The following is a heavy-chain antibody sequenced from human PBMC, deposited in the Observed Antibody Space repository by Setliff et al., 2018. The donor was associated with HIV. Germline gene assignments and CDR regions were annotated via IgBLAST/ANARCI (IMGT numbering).Heavy chain of an antibody. V-gene: IGHV3-48*03. CDR3: ARLNWGP. Sequence: GGSLRLSCSPSGFDFSSYEMNWVRQAPGKGLEWVSYISSGGHTVYHADSVKGRFTISRDNAKNSLSLQMDGLRAEDTAIYYCARLNWGPWGPGTLVTVSS. CDR1: GFDFSSYE. D-gene: IGHD7-27*01. J-gene: IGHJ5*02. CDR2: ISSGGHTV.